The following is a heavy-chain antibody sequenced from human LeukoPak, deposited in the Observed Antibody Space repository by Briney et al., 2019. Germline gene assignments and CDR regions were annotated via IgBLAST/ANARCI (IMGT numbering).Heavy chain of an antibody. V-gene: IGHV3-74*01. CDR3: ARVFLSSDDYVWGSFLGFDY. CDR1: GFTFRYYW. CDR2: INSDGSAT. Sequence: PGGSLRLSCAASGFTFRYYWMHWVRQLPGKGLEWVSRINSDGSATGTADSVKGRFTISRDNAKNSLYLQMNSLRAEDTALYYCARVFLSSDDYVWGSFLGFDYWGQGTLVTVSS. J-gene: IGHJ4*02. D-gene: IGHD3-16*01.